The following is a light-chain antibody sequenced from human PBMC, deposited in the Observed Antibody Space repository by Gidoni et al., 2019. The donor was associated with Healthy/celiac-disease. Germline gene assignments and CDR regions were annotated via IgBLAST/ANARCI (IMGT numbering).Light chain of an antibody. CDR3: QQYGSSPFT. CDR2: GAS. Sequence: DIVLTHSPGTLSLSPGERATLSCRASQSVSSSYLAWSQQKPGQAPRLLIYGASSRATGIPDRFSGSGSGTDFTLTISRLEPEDFAVYYCQQYGSSPFTFGPGTKVDIK. J-gene: IGKJ3*01. V-gene: IGKV3-20*01. CDR1: QSVSSSY.